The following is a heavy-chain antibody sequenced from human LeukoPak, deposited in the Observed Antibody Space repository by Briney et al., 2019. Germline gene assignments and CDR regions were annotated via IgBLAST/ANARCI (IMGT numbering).Heavy chain of an antibody. CDR2: IYYSGST. V-gene: IGHV4-59*06. Sequence: SETLSLTCTVSGGSISSYYWSWIRHPPGKGLEWIGYIYYSGSTYYNPSLKSRVTISVDTSKNQFSLKLSSVTAADTAVYYCARTVVEDGFDIWGQGTMVTVSS. J-gene: IGHJ3*02. CDR1: GGSISSYY. CDR3: ARTVVEDGFDI. D-gene: IGHD2-2*01.